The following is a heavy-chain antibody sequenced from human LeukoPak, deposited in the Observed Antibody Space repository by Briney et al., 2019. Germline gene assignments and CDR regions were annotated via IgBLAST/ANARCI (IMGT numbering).Heavy chain of an antibody. V-gene: IGHV4-59*08. CDR1: GGPISSYY. CDR2: IYYSGST. J-gene: IGHJ4*02. Sequence: SETPSLTCTVSGGPISSYYWSWIRQPPGKGLEWIGYIYYSGSTKYNPSLKSRVTISVDTSKNQFSLKLSSGTAADTAVYYCARGGSSYYDSSEVDYWGQGTLVTVSS. D-gene: IGHD3-22*01. CDR3: ARGGSSYYDSSEVDY.